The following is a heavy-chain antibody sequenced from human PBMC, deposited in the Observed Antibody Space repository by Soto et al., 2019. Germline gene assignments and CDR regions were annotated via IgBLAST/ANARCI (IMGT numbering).Heavy chain of an antibody. D-gene: IGHD3-10*01. J-gene: IGHJ5*02. CDR1: GGSFSGYY. V-gene: IGHV4-34*01. CDR3: ARAFRNYYGSGSYFPRGWFDP. CDR2: INHSGST. Sequence: LSLTCAVYGGSFSGYYWSWIRQPPGKGLEWIGEINHSGSTNYNPSLKSRVTISVDTSKNQFSLKLSSVTAADTAVYYCARAFRNYYGSGSYFPRGWFDPWGQGTLVTVSS.